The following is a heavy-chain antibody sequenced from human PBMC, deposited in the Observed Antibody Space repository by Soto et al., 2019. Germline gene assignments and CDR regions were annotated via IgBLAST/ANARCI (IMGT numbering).Heavy chain of an antibody. CDR3: AREQQVRGFAP. Sequence: ASVKVSCTASGYTFTSYAMHWVRQAPGQGLEWMGWMNPNSGNTGYAQKFQGRVTMTRNTSISTAYMELSSLRSEDTAVYYCAREQQVRGFAPWGQGTQVTVSS. CDR2: MNPNSGNT. J-gene: IGHJ5*02. CDR1: GYTFTSYA. V-gene: IGHV1-8*02. D-gene: IGHD6-13*01.